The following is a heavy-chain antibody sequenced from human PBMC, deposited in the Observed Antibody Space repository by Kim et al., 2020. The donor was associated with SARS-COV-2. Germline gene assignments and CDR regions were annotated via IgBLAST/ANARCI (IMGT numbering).Heavy chain of an antibody. J-gene: IGHJ5*02. Sequence: GGSLRLSCAASGFTFSSYAMHWVRQAPGKGLEWVAVISYDGSNKYYADSVKGRFTISRDNSKNTLYLQMNSLRAEDTAVYYCARDYSSSCASNWFDPWG. CDR3: ARDYSSSCASNWFDP. D-gene: IGHD6-13*01. CDR1: GFTFSSYA. V-gene: IGHV3-30*04. CDR2: ISYDGSNK.